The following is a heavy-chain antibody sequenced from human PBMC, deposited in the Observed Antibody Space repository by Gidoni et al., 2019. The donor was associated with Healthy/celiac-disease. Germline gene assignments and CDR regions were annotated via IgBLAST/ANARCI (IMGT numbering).Heavy chain of an antibody. D-gene: IGHD3-3*01. CDR2: IYWNDDK. V-gene: IGHV2-5*01. CDR1: GFSPSTSGVG. Sequence: QITLKESGPTLVKPTQTLPLTCTFSGFSPSTSGVGVGWIRQPPGKALEWLALIYWNDDKRYSPSLKSRLTITKDTSKNQVVLTMTNMDPVDTATYYCAHSKVNYDFWSAYFDYWGQGTLVTVSS. J-gene: IGHJ4*02. CDR3: AHSKVNYDFWSAYFDY.